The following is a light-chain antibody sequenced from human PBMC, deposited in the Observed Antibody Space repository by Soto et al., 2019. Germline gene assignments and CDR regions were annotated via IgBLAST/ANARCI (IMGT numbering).Light chain of an antibody. CDR1: SSYIGAGYD. CDR2: GNS. V-gene: IGLV1-40*01. Sequence: HSVLTQPPSVSGAPGQRVTISCTGSSSYIGAGYDVPWYQQLPGTAPKVLIYGNSNRPSGVPDRFSGSKSGTSASLAITGLQAEDEADYYCQSYDSSLSGYVFGTGTKVTVL. J-gene: IGLJ1*01. CDR3: QSYDSSLSGYV.